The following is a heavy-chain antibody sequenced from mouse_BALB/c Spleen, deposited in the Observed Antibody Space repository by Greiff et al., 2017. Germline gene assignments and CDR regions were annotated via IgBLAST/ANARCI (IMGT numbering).Heavy chain of an antibody. V-gene: IGHV5-4*02. J-gene: IGHJ2*01. D-gene: IGHD2-14*01. CDR2: ISDGGSYT. CDR1: GFTFSDYY. CDR3: ARAYDEGDYFDY. Sequence: EVMLVESGGGLVKPGGSLKLSCAASGFTFSDYYMYWVRQTPEKRLEWVATISDGGSYTYYPDSVKGRFTISRDNAKNNLYLQMSSLKSEDKAMYYCARAYDEGDYFDYWGQGTTLTVSS.